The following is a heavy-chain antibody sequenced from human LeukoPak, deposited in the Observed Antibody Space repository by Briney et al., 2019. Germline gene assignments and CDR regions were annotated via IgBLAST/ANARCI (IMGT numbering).Heavy chain of an antibody. CDR2: INTDGSTT. Sequence: GGSLRLSCAASGFTFSSYWMHWVRQAPGEGLVWVSRINTDGSTTTYADSVMGRFTISRDNAKDTLYLQMNSLRAEDTAVYYCARGRGNGLGDYWGQGTLVTVSS. CDR1: GFTFSSYW. CDR3: ARGRGNGLGDY. D-gene: IGHD2-8*01. V-gene: IGHV3-74*01. J-gene: IGHJ4*02.